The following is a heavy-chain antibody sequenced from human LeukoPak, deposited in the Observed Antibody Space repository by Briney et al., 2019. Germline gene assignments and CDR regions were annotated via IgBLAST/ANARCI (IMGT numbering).Heavy chain of an antibody. D-gene: IGHD1-26*01. CDR3: ARDRRVGAKRIYYHHGMDV. V-gene: IGHV1-18*01. CDR2: ISPYNVRT. J-gene: IGHJ6*02. Sequence: PWASVKVSRKASGYIFTSYGINWVRQAPGQGLEWMGWISPYNVRTNSVQKFQGRVTMITDTSTRTAYMELRSLRSDDTAVYYCARDRRVGAKRIYYHHGMDVWGQGTTVTV. CDR1: GYIFTSYG.